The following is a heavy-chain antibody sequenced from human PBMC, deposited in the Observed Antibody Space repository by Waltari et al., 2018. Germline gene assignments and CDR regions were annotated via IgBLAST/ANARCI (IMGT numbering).Heavy chain of an antibody. CDR2: ISYNARNI. D-gene: IGHD3-22*01. CDR3: ARDYCDRTNCHGMDV. CDR1: EFTYSPQA. Sequence: QVQLAEAGGGVVQPGRSLTLSCAASEFTYSPQAMHWVRQAPGKGLEWVAVISYNARNIYYVDSVKGRFTISRDNSKKTLYLQMNSLRAEDTAVYYCARDYCDRTNCHGMDVWGQGTTVTVSS. V-gene: IGHV3-30*04. J-gene: IGHJ6*02.